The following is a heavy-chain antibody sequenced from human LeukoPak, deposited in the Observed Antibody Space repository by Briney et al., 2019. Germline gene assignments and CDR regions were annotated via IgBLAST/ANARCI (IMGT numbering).Heavy chain of an antibody. Sequence: PGGSLRLSCAASGFTFSSYAVHWVRQAPGKGLEWVAVISYDGSNKYYADSVKGRFTISRDNSKNTLYLQMNSLRAEDTAVYYCARDRGYYDSSGYYAPGAFDIWGQGTMVTVSS. CDR3: ARDRGYYDSSGYYAPGAFDI. D-gene: IGHD3-22*01. CDR1: GFTFSSYA. CDR2: ISYDGSNK. J-gene: IGHJ3*02. V-gene: IGHV3-30-3*01.